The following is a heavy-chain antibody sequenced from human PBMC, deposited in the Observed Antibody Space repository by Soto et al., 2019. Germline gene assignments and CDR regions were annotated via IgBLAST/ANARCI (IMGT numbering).Heavy chain of an antibody. CDR3: AKDFWVNSDYDFVSPFGF. V-gene: IGHV3-23*01. J-gene: IGHJ4*02. CDR1: GFTFSDYA. CDR2: IRARGDNI. D-gene: IGHD5-12*01. Sequence: GGSLRLSCAASGFTFSDYAMSWVRQAPGKGLEWVSGIRARGDNIFYTDSVEGRFTISRDNSRNMLYLQMNSLRAEDTALYYCAKDFWVNSDYDFVSPFGFWGQGTLVTVSS.